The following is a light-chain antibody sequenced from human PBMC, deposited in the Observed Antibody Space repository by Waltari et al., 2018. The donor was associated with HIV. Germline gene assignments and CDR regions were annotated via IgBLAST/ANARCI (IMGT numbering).Light chain of an antibody. CDR2: KNK. V-gene: IGLV1-47*01. CDR3: ASWDDSLTGQVV. CDR1: SSNIGSNY. J-gene: IGLJ2*01. Sequence: QSVLTQPPSASGTPGQWVTISCSGSSSNIGSNYVYWYQRIPGTAPKLLIYKNKQRPSGVPDRFSGSKSGTSASLAISGLRSEDEADYYCASWDDSLTGQVVFGGGTKLTVL.